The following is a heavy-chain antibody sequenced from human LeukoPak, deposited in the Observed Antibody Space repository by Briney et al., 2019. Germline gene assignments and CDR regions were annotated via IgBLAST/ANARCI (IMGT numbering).Heavy chain of an antibody. CDR3: ARDGYSDSSGYDYPPSV. Sequence: SETLSLTCTVSGGSISSYYWSWIRQPPGKGLEWIGYMSYNGRSGYNPSLRSRVTISVDASKKQFSLKLSSVTAADTAVYYCARDGYSDSSGYDYPPSVWGQGTLVTVSS. CDR1: GGSISSYY. V-gene: IGHV4-59*01. CDR2: MSYNGRS. D-gene: IGHD3-22*01. J-gene: IGHJ4*02.